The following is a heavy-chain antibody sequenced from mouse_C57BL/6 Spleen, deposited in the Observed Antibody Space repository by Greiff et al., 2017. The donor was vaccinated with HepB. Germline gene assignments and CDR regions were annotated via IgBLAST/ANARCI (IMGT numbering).Heavy chain of an antibody. CDR2: IDPSDSYT. CDR1: GYTFTSYW. D-gene: IGHD2-3*01. J-gene: IGHJ3*01. CDR3: ARGDDGYYD. Sequence: QVQLQQPGAELVMPGASVKLSCKASGYTFTSYWMHWVKQRPGQGLEWIGEIDPSDSYTNYNQKFKGKSTLTVDKSSSTAYMQLSSLTSEDSAVYYCARGDDGYYDWGQGTLVTVSA. V-gene: IGHV1-69*01.